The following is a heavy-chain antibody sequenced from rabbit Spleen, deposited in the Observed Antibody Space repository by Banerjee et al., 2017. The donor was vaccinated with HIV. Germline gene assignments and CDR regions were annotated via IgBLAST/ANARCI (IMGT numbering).Heavy chain of an antibody. V-gene: IGHV1S45*01. D-gene: IGHD6-1*01. CDR3: VREAGYAGYGDGNL. Sequence: QEQLVESGGGLVKPEGSLTLTCTASGFTLSSNWICWVRQAPGKGLEWIACINTATGKAVYASWAKGRFTISRDNAQNTVFLQMTSLTAADTATYFCVREAGYAGYGDGNLWGPGTLVTVS. CDR2: INTATGKA. CDR1: GFTLSSNW. J-gene: IGHJ4*01.